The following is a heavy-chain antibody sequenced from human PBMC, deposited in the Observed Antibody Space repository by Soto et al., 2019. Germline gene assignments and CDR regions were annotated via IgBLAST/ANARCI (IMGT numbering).Heavy chain of an antibody. CDR1: GYKFSTYW. D-gene: IGHD3-3*01. CDR3: ARPLSYDFWSGSFV. CDR2: IYLGDSDT. V-gene: IGHV5-51*01. J-gene: IGHJ6*02. Sequence: PGESLKISCKGSGYKFSTYWIGWVRQMPGKGLEWMVIIYLGDSDTRYSPSFQGQVTISADKSISTAYLQWSSLKASDTAIYYCARPLSYDFWSGSFVWGQGTTVTVSS.